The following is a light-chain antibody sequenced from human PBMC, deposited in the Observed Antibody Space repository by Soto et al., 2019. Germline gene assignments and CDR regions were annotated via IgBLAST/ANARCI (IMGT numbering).Light chain of an antibody. CDR3: QKYNSSPWT. V-gene: IGKV1-27*01. CDR1: QGISSY. Sequence: DIQMTQSPSSLSASVGERVTITCRASQGISSYLAWYQQKPGKVPKLLIYAASTLQSGVPSRFSGSGSGTDFTLTISSLEPEDVAIYYCQKYNSSPWTFGQGTKVEIK. CDR2: AAS. J-gene: IGKJ1*01.